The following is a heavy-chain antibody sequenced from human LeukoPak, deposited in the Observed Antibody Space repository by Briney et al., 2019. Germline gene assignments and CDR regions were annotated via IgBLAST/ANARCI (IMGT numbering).Heavy chain of an antibody. V-gene: IGHV3-74*01. D-gene: IGHD3-16*01. J-gene: IGHJ4*02. Sequence: GGSLRLSCAASGFTFSSNWMHWVRQAPGKGLVWVSRIDSDGSSTSYADSVKGRFTISRDNAKNTLSLQMSSLRAEDTAVYYCARGRGTSSMHPRSSRLDYWGQGTLVTVSS. CDR3: ARGRGTSSMHPRSSRLDY. CDR1: GFTFSSNW. CDR2: IDSDGSST.